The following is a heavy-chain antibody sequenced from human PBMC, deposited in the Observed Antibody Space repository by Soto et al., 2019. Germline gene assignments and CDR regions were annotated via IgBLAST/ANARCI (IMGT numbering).Heavy chain of an antibody. Sequence: ASVKVSCKASGYTFTRYTMNWVRQAPGQRLEWMGWINPDNGNTKSSQKFQDRVIITRDTSASTAYMDLSSLRSEDTAVYYCAKGIATGQIDTWGQGTLVTVSS. CDR3: AKGIATGQIDT. CDR2: INPDNGNT. CDR1: GYTFTRYT. J-gene: IGHJ5*02. V-gene: IGHV1-3*01. D-gene: IGHD2-15*01.